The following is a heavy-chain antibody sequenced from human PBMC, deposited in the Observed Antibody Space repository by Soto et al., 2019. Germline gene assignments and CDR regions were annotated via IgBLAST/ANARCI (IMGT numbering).Heavy chain of an antibody. CDR2: ISSDSSSI. D-gene: IGHD2-15*01. CDR1: GFTFSSYS. V-gene: IGHV3-21*01. CDR3: ARVRCNGGSCYSDFSYYYIDV. J-gene: IGHJ6*03. Sequence: GGSLRLSCAASGFTFSSYSMNWVRQAPGKGLEWVSSISSDSSSIYYADSVKGRFTISRDNAKNSLSLQMNSLRGEDTALYYCARVRCNGGSCYSDFSYYYIDVWGKGTAVTVSS.